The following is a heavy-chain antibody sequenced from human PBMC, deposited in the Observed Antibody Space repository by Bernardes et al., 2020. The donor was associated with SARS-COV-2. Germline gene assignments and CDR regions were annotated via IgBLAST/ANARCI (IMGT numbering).Heavy chain of an antibody. D-gene: IGHD6-19*01. CDR3: ARASGGVVVSGTGADY. Sequence: GSLSLSCAASGFTFSGYAMSWVRPAPGQGLEWVSTISGSGGRTYLADSVKGRFTVSRDNSKNTLYLSLNTLRAEDTAVYYCARASGGVVVSGTGADYWGQGTLVTVSS. CDR1: GFTFSGYA. J-gene: IGHJ4*02. V-gene: IGHV3-23*01. CDR2: ISGSGGRT.